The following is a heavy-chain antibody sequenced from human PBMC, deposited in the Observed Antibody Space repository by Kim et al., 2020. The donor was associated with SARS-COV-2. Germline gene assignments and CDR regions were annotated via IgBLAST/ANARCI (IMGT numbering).Heavy chain of an antibody. J-gene: IGHJ6*02. D-gene: IGHD3-10*01. CDR1: GLTVSSNY. V-gene: IGHV3-66*01. CDR3: ARGRGYGSGGGMDV. CDR2: IFNGDDT. Sequence: GGSLRLSCVASGLTVSSNYMSWVRQAPGKGLEFVSVIFNGDDTYYADSVRGRFTISRDTSKNTLYLQLNSLRTEDTALYYCARGRGYGSGGGMDVWGQGTTVTVSS.